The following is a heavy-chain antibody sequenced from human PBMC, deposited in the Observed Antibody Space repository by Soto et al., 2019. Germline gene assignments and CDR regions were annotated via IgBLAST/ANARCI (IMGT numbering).Heavy chain of an antibody. D-gene: IGHD2-15*01. CDR2: ISAYNGNT. Sequence: ASVKVSCKASGYTFSNYGISWVRQAPGQGLEWMGWISAYNGNTKYVQKFQGRVTITADESTSTAYMELSSLRSEDTAVYYCARHPGGRGYYYGMDVWGQGTTVTVSS. CDR3: ARHPGGRGYYYGMDV. V-gene: IGHV1-18*01. J-gene: IGHJ6*02. CDR1: GYTFSNYG.